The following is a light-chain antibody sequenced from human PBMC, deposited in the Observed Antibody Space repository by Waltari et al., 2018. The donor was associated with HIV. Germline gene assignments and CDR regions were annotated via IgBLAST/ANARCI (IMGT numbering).Light chain of an antibody. CDR2: RNN. V-gene: IGLV1-47*01. J-gene: IGLJ3*02. Sequence: QSVLTQPPSASRTPVQRVPISCSGSRSNLGNNDVYWFQQLPGTAPKLLIYRNNQRHSGVPDRFTGSKSGTSVSLAISGLRSEDEADYYCDAWDDSLSGRVFGGGTKLTVL. CDR1: RSNLGNND. CDR3: DAWDDSLSGRV.